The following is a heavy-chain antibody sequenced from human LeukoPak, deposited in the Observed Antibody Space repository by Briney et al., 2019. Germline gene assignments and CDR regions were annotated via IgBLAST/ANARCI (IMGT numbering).Heavy chain of an antibody. CDR1: GFTFDNYA. Sequence: GGSLRLSCAASGFTFDNYAMNWVRQVPGKGLEWISLISWNSGTIGYADSVKGRFTISRDNSKNTLYLQMNSLRAEDTAVYYCAKGAVGAAFFDYWGQGTLVTVSS. J-gene: IGHJ4*02. CDR3: AKGAVGAAFFDY. V-gene: IGHV3-9*01. D-gene: IGHD1-26*01. CDR2: ISWNSGTI.